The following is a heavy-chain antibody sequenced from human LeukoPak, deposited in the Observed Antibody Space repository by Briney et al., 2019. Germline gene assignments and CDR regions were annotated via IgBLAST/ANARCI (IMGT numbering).Heavy chain of an antibody. CDR1: GFTFSNAW. V-gene: IGHV3-15*01. D-gene: IGHD4-23*01. CDR3: VAVVKRRFDY. J-gene: IGHJ4*02. CDR2: IKSKTDGGTK. Sequence: PGGSLRLSCAASGFTFSNAWMSWVRQAPGKGLEWVGRIKSKTDGGTKDYAAHVKGRFTISRDDSKNTLYLQMNSLKTEDTAVYYCVAVVKRRFDYWSQGTLVTVSP.